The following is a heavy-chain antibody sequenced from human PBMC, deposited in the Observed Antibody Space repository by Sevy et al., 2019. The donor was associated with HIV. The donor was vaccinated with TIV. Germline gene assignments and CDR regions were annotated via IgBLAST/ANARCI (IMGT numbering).Heavy chain of an antibody. J-gene: IGHJ3*02. CDR1: GYTFTGYY. Sequence: ASVNVSCKASGYTFTGYYMHWVRQAPGQGLEWMGRINPNSGGTNYAQKFQGRVTMTRDTSISTAYMELSRLRSDDTAVYYCARASDYDILTGYDAFDIWGQGTMVTVSS. CDR2: INPNSGGT. D-gene: IGHD3-9*01. V-gene: IGHV1-2*06. CDR3: ARASDYDILTGYDAFDI.